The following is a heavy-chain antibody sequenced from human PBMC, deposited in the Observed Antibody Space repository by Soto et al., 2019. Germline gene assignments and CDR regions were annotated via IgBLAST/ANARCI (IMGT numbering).Heavy chain of an antibody. CDR3: ARDRIAAAATGYFQH. V-gene: IGHV1-3*01. Sequence: QVQLVQSGAEVKKPGASVKVSCKASGYTFTSYAMHWVRQAPGQRLEWMGWINAGNGNTKYSQKFQGRVTMTRDTSASTAYMELSSLRSEDTAVYYCARDRIAAAATGYFQHWGQGTLVTVSS. CDR2: INAGNGNT. D-gene: IGHD6-13*01. CDR1: GYTFTSYA. J-gene: IGHJ1*01.